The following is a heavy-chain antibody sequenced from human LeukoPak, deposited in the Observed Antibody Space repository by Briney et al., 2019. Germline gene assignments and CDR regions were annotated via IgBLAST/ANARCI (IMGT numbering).Heavy chain of an antibody. CDR2: ISAYNDNT. CDR1: GYTFTNYG. J-gene: IGHJ5*02. CDR3: AREWGSNRETNWFDP. V-gene: IGHV1-18*01. D-gene: IGHD4/OR15-4a*01. Sequence: ASVKVSCKASGYTFTNYGISWVRQAPGQGLEWMGWISAYNDNTNYAQKFQGRVTMTTDTSTSTAYMELRSLRSDDTAVYYCAREWGSNRETNWFDPWGQGTPVTVSS.